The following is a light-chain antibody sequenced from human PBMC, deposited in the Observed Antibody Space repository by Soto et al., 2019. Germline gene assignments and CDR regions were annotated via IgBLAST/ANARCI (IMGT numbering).Light chain of an antibody. Sequence: SYELTQPPSVSVSPGQTARITCSGDALPKQYAYWYQQKPGQAPVLVIYKDSERPSGIPERFSGSSSGTTVTLTISGVQAEDEADYYCQSADSSGTYVFGTATKLTVL. CDR2: KDS. CDR1: ALPKQY. J-gene: IGLJ1*01. V-gene: IGLV3-25*03. CDR3: QSADSSGTYV.